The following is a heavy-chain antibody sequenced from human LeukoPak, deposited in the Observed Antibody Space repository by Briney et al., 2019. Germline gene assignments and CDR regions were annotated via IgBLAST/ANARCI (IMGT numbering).Heavy chain of an antibody. CDR3: ARRRHNYDYYDV. D-gene: IGHD3-16*01. Sequence: YYCPSLKNRVIMSIDTSKNQFSLDLSSATAADTAIYYCARRRHNYDYYDVWGQGTRVTVSS. J-gene: IGHJ3*01. V-gene: IGHV4-39*01.